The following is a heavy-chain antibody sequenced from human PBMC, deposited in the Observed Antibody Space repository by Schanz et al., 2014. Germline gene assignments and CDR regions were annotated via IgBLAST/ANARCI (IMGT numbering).Heavy chain of an antibody. J-gene: IGHJ4*02. V-gene: IGHV1-46*03. CDR2: INPSSGTT. CDR1: GYTFTTYY. D-gene: IGHD6-13*01. Sequence: QVQLVQSGAEVKKPGVSVKVSCKASGYTFTTYYIHWVRQAPGQGLEWMGKINPSSGTTRIAQNFQGRVTMTRDTSTSTVYMELSSLRSEDTAVYYCARDGEAAAGCDYWGQGTLXTVSS. CDR3: ARDGEAAAGCDY.